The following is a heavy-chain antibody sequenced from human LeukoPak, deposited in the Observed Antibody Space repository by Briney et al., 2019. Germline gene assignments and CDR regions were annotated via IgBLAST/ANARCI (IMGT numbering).Heavy chain of an antibody. V-gene: IGHV3-23*01. CDR2: ISGSGGST. J-gene: IGHJ4*02. D-gene: IGHD3-22*01. CDR1: GFTFSSDA. CDR3: AKREPQYYYDSSGYYFDY. Sequence: GGSLRLSCAASGFTFSSDAMSWVRQAPGKGLEWVSVISGSGGSTYYADSVKGRFTISRDNSKNTLYLQMNSLRAEDTAVYYCAKREPQYYYDSSGYYFDYWGQGTLVTVSS.